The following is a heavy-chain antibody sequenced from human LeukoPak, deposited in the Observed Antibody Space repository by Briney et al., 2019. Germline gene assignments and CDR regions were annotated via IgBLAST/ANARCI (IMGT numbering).Heavy chain of an antibody. D-gene: IGHD4-17*01. CDR2: ISSSGSTI. Sequence: PGGSLRLSCAASGFTFSSYEMNWVRQAPGKGLEWVSYISSSGSTIYYADSVEGRFTISRDNAKNSLYLQMNSLRAEDTAVYYCARGGDDYGDYVDYWGQGTLVTVSS. CDR3: ARGGDDYGDYVDY. V-gene: IGHV3-48*03. J-gene: IGHJ4*02. CDR1: GFTFSSYE.